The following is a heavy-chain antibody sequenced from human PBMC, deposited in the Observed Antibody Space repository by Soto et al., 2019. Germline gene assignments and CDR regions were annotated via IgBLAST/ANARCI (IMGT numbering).Heavy chain of an antibody. D-gene: IGHD6-13*01. Sequence: GASVKVSCKASGGTFSSDAISWVRHAPGQGLEWMGGIIPIFGTANYAQKFQGRVTITADESTSTAYMELSSLRSEDTAVYYCARGWSNYYYYGMEVWGQGTTVTVSS. J-gene: IGHJ6*02. CDR3: ARGWSNYYYYGMEV. V-gene: IGHV1-69*13. CDR2: IIPIFGTA. CDR1: GGTFSSDA.